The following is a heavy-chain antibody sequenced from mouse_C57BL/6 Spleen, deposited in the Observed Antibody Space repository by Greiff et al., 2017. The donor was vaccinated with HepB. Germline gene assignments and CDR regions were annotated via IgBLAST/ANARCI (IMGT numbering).Heavy chain of an antibody. CDR1: GYTFTSYW. Sequence: QVQLQQSGAELVKPGASVKLSCKASGYTFTSYWMHWVKQRPGQGLEWIGMIHPNSGSTNYNEKLKSKATMTVDKSSSTAYMQLSSLTSEDSAVYYCSRSITTVVADYYAMDYWGQGTSVTVSS. CDR2: IHPNSGST. V-gene: IGHV1-64*01. D-gene: IGHD1-1*01. CDR3: SRSITTVVADYYAMDY. J-gene: IGHJ4*01.